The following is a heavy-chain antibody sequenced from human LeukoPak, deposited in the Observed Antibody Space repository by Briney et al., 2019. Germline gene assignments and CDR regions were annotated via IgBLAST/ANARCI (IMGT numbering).Heavy chain of an antibody. CDR1: GYTFTCYG. V-gene: IGHV1-18*01. J-gene: IGHJ4*02. D-gene: IGHD3-10*01. CDR3: AREHYFGSGSYPGD. Sequence: GASMKVSRKGSGYTFTCYGFSWVRQAPGQGLEWMGWTSANNGNTNYAQKLQGIVTMTTDTSTSTAYMELRSLRSDDTAVYYCAREHYFGSGSYPGDWGQGTLVTVSS. CDR2: TSANNGNT.